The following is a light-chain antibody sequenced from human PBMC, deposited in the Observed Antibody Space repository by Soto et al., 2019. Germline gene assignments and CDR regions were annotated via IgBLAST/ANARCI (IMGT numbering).Light chain of an antibody. V-gene: IGKV1-39*01. Sequence: DIQMTQSPSSRSASVGDRVNITCRASQTVSSYLNWYQQEPGKAPKLLIYAASSLQSGVPSRFSGSGSGTDFTLTISSLQPEDFAAYYCQQSHGIPYTFGQGTKLEIK. CDR3: QQSHGIPYT. CDR2: AAS. J-gene: IGKJ2*01. CDR1: QTVSSY.